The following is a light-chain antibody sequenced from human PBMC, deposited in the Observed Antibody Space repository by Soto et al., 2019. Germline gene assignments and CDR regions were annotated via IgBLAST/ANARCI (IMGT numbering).Light chain of an antibody. CDR3: QQADSFPIT. Sequence: DIQMTQSPSTLSASVGDRVTITCRASQSISSWLAWYQQKPGKAPKLLIYDASSLESGVPSRFSGYGSGTDFTLSISSLQPEDFATYYCQQADSFPITFGQGTRLEIK. V-gene: IGKV1-5*01. J-gene: IGKJ5*01. CDR1: QSISSW. CDR2: DAS.